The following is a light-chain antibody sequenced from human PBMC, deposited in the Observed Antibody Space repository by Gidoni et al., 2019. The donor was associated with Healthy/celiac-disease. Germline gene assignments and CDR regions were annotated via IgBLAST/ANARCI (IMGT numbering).Light chain of an antibody. V-gene: IGLV2-11*01. CDR1: SSDVGGYNY. CDR2: DVS. Sequence: QSALTQPRSVSGSPGPSVTISCTGTSSDVGGYNYVSWYQQHPGKAPKLMIYDVSKRPSGVPDRFSGSKSGNTASLTISGLQAEDEADYYCCSSRVFGTGTKVTVL. CDR3: CSSRV. J-gene: IGLJ1*01.